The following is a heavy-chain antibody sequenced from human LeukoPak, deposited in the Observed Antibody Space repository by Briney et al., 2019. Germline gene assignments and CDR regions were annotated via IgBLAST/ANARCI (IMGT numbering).Heavy chain of an antibody. CDR2: IYYSGST. D-gene: IGHD3-9*01. CDR3: ASLDSYYDILTGYYTFNDY. CDR1: GGSISSSSYY. Sequence: SETLSLTCTVSGGSISSSSYYWGWIRQPRGKGLEWIGRIYYSGSTYYNPYLKSRLTISVETTKNQFSLKLSSVTAADTAVYYCASLDSYYDILTGYYTFNDYWGQGTLVTVSS. J-gene: IGHJ4*02. V-gene: IGHV4-39*01.